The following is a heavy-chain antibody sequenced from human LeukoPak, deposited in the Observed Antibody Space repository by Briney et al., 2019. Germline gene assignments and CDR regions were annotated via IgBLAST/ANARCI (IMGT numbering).Heavy chain of an antibody. CDR2: INPNSGGT. D-gene: IGHD3-22*01. CDR1: GYTFTGYY. J-gene: IGHJ3*02. Sequence: GASVKVSCKASGYTFTGYYMHWVRQAPGQGLEWMGWINPNSGGTNYAQKFQGRVTMNRDTSISTAYMELSRLRSDDTAVYYCPRMRPYYYDSSDAFDIWGQGTMVTVSS. V-gene: IGHV1-2*02. CDR3: PRMRPYYYDSSDAFDI.